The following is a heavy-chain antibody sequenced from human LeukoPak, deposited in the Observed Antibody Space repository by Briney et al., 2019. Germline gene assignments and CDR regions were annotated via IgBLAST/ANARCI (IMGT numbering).Heavy chain of an antibody. CDR3: ARDGRGAAAGTGYYYYMDV. D-gene: IGHD6-13*01. CDR2: IYTSGST. V-gene: IGHV4-4*07. Sequence: SETLSLTCTVSGVSISGNYWSWIRQPPGKGLEWIGRIYTSGSTNYNPSLKSRVTMSVDTSKNQFSLKLSSVTAADTAVYYCARDGRGAAAGTGYYYYMDVWGKGTTVTISS. J-gene: IGHJ6*03. CDR1: GVSISGNY.